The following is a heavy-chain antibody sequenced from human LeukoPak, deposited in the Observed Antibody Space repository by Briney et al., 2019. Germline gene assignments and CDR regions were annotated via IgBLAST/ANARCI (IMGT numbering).Heavy chain of an antibody. V-gene: IGHV3-43*01. Sequence: GGSLRLSCAASGFTFDDYTMHWVRQAPGKGLEWVSLISWDGGSTYYAGSVKGRFTISRDNSKNSLYLQMNSLRTEDTALYYCAKDIGYGSGSYYFDYWGQGTLVTVSS. D-gene: IGHD3-10*01. J-gene: IGHJ4*02. CDR1: GFTFDDYT. CDR2: ISWDGGST. CDR3: AKDIGYGSGSYYFDY.